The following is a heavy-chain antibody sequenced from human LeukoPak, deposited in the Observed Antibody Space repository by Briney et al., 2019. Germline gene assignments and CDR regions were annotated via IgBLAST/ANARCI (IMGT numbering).Heavy chain of an antibody. CDR2: INRSGST. V-gene: IGHV4-34*01. J-gene: IGHJ6*03. D-gene: IGHD3-10*01. CDR1: GGSFSGYY. Sequence: SETLSLTCAVYGGSFSGYYWSWIRQPPGKGLEWIGEINRSGSTNYNPSLKSRVTISVDTSKNQFSLKLSSVTAADTAVYYCARRRSGSYYGYYYYYMDVWGKGTTVTVSS. CDR3: ARRRSGSYYGYYYYYMDV.